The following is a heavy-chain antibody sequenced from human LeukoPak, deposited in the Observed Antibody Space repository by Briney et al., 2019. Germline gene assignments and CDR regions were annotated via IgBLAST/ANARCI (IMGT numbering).Heavy chain of an antibody. Sequence: PGGSLRLSCAASGFTFSSYGMHWVRQAPGKGLEWVANIKQDGSEKYYVDSVKGRFTISRDNAKNSLYLQMNSLRAEDTAVYYCARVYLRNFDYWGQGTLVTVSS. J-gene: IGHJ4*02. CDR3: ARVYLRNFDY. CDR1: GFTFSSYG. V-gene: IGHV3-7*01. CDR2: IKQDGSEK.